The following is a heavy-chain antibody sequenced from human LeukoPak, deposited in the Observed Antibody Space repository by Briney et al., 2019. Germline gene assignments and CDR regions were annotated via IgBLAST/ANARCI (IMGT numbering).Heavy chain of an antibody. D-gene: IGHD3-22*01. CDR1: GYTFTSYG. J-gene: IGHJ3*02. CDR3: ARDLGAGDSSGYYYHDAFDI. CDR2: ISAYNGNT. V-gene: IGHV1-18*01. Sequence: ASVKVSCKASGYTFTSYGISWVRQAPGQGLEWMGRISAYNGNTNYAQKLQGRVTMTTDTSTSTAYMELRSLRSDDTAVYYCARDLGAGDSSGYYYHDAFDIWGQGTMVTVSS.